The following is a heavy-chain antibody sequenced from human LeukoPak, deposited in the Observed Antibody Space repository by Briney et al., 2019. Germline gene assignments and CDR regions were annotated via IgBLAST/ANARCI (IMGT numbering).Heavy chain of an antibody. V-gene: IGHV1-3*01. D-gene: IGHD2-15*01. Sequence: ASVKVSCKASGYTFTSYAMHWVRQAPGQRLEWMGWINAGNGNTKYSQKFQGRVTITRDTSASIAYMELSSLRTEDTAVYYCAREVVVAATIRSYYFDYWGQGTLVTVSS. CDR1: GYTFTSYA. CDR3: AREVVVAATIRSYYFDY. J-gene: IGHJ4*02. CDR2: INAGNGNT.